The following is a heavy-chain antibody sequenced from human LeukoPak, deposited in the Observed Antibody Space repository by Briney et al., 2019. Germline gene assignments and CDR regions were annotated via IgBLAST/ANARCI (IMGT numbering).Heavy chain of an antibody. V-gene: IGHV3-30*03. CDR1: GFTFSSYG. CDR2: ISYDGSNK. J-gene: IGHJ4*02. Sequence: GGSLRLSCAASGFTFSSYGMHWVRQAPGRGLEWVAVISYDGSNKYYADSVKGRFTISRDNSKNTLYLQMNSLRAEDTAVYYCAREFDYWGQGTLVTVSS. CDR3: AREFDY.